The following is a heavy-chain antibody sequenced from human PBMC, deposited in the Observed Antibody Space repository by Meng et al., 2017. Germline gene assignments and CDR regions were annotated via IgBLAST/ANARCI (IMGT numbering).Heavy chain of an antibody. CDR3: HSGWYQAGDDY. D-gene: IGHD6-19*01. Sequence: QVQVVQSGAEVKNPGSAVKVSCKASGGTFSSYAISWVRQAPGQGLEWMGGIIPIFGTANYAQKFQGRVTITADKSTSTAYMELSSLRSEDTAVYYCHSGWYQAGDDYWGQGTLVTVSS. CDR1: GGTFSSYA. J-gene: IGHJ4*02. CDR2: IIPIFGTA. V-gene: IGHV1-69*06.